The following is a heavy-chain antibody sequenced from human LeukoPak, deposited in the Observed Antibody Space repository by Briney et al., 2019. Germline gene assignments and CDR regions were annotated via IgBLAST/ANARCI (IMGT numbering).Heavy chain of an antibody. CDR1: GFTVSSNY. Sequence: GGSLRLSCVASGFTVSSNYMSWVRQAPGKGLEWVSVIYSGGSTYYADSVKGRFTISRDNSKNTLYLQMNSLRAEDTAVYYCARDLELYGSGSAYYMDVWGKGTTVTVSS. CDR2: IYSGGST. CDR3: ARDLELYGSGSAYYMDV. V-gene: IGHV3-53*01. J-gene: IGHJ6*03. D-gene: IGHD3-10*01.